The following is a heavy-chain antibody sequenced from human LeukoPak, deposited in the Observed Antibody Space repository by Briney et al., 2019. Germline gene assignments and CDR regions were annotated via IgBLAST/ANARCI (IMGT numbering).Heavy chain of an antibody. J-gene: IGHJ4*02. CDR3: AKDRSWGMNSAEY. Sequence: SLRLSCAASGFTFDDYAMHWVRQAPGKGLEWVSGISWNSGSIGYADSVKGRFTISRDNSNNTLYLQMNSLRPEDTAVYFCAKDRSWGMNSAEYWGQGTLVTVSS. CDR1: GFTFDDYA. V-gene: IGHV3-9*01. CDR2: ISWNSGSI. D-gene: IGHD7-27*01.